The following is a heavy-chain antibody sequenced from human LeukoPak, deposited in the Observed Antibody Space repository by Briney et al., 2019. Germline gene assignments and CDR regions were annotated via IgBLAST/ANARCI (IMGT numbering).Heavy chain of an antibody. CDR1: GGSISSTNW. Sequence: PSGTLSLTCAVSGGSISSTNWWSWVRQPPGKGLEWIGEIYHSGSTNYNPSLKSRVIILVDKSKNQFSLKLSSVTAADTAVYYCAREKYSGYSSSSARRRFDYWGQGTLVTVSS. V-gene: IGHV4-4*02. J-gene: IGHJ4*02. D-gene: IGHD6-13*01. CDR3: AREKYSGYSSSSARRRFDY. CDR2: IYHSGST.